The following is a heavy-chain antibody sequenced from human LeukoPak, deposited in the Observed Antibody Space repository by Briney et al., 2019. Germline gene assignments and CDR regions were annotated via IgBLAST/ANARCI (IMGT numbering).Heavy chain of an antibody. V-gene: IGHV4-30-2*01. CDR2: NYHSGST. Sequence: SETLSPTRAVFGGSLSSGGLSWSWVPQPPGEGLEWVGYNYHSGSTYYNPSLKSRVTISVDRSKNQFSLKLSSVTAADTAVYYRASHSGYDGGYYYYGMDVWGQGTTVTVSS. CDR3: ASHSGYDGGYYYYGMDV. D-gene: IGHD5-12*01. J-gene: IGHJ6*02. CDR1: GGSLSSGGLS.